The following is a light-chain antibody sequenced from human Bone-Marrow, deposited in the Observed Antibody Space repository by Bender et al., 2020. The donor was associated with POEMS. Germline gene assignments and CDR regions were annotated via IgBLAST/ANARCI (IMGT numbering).Light chain of an antibody. J-gene: IGLJ2*01. Sequence: SSELTQDPAVSVALGQTVRITCQGDSLRSSYASWYQQKPGQAPVLVVFATDNRPSGIPDRFSGSSSGDTASLTITGAQAEDEADYYCQAWDTKTVVFGGGTKLTVL. V-gene: IGLV3-19*01. CDR2: ATD. CDR3: QAWDTKTVV. CDR1: SLRSSY.